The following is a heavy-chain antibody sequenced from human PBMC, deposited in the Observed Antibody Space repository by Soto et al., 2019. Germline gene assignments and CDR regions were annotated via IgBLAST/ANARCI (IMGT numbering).Heavy chain of an antibody. D-gene: IGHD1-26*01. V-gene: IGHV1-2*04. Sequence: ASVKVSCKASPYTFPGYYRHWVRQAPGQGLEWMGWINPNSGGTHYAQKFKGWVNMTRDTSISTAYMELSRLRSDDTAVYYCARTKWELGGVYYYYYGMDVWGQETTVTVS. CDR1: PYTFPGYY. CDR2: INPNSGGT. J-gene: IGHJ6*02. CDR3: ARTKWELGGVYYYYYGMDV.